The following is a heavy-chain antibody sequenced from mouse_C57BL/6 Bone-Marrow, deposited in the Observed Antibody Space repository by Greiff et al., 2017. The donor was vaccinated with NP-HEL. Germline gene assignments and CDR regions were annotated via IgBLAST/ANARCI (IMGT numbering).Heavy chain of an antibody. D-gene: IGHD2-2*01. CDR3: AREGLGLWLRRVDY. Sequence: VQLQESGPGLVQPSQSLSITCTVSGFSLTSYGVHWVRQSPGKGLAWLGVIWSGGSTDYNAAFISRLSISKDNSKSQVFFKMNSLQADDTAIYYCAREGLGLWLRRVDYWGQGTTLTVSS. V-gene: IGHV2-2*01. CDR1: GFSLTSYG. J-gene: IGHJ2*01. CDR2: IWSGGST.